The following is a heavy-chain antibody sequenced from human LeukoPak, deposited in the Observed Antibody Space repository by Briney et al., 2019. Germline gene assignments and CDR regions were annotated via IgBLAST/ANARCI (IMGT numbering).Heavy chain of an antibody. Sequence: GGSLRLSCAASGFMFGNHAMSWIRQAPGKGLEWVSSIGGSGGFTYYADSVKGRFTISRDNSKDTLYLQMNSLRAEDTAVYYCAKFTVGAADFDYWGQGTLVTVSS. CDR2: IGGSGGFT. CDR1: GFMFGNHA. D-gene: IGHD1-26*01. J-gene: IGHJ4*02. CDR3: AKFTVGAADFDY. V-gene: IGHV3-23*01.